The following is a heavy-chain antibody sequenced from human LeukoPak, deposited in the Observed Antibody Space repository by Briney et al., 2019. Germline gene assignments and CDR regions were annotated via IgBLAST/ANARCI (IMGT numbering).Heavy chain of an antibody. J-gene: IGHJ6*03. V-gene: IGHV3-30*02. D-gene: IGHD4-17*01. CDR1: GFTFSTYG. CDR3: AKDRDYGDYPSAYYYYMDA. Sequence: GGSLRLSCAASGFTFSTYGIHWVRQAPGKGLEWVAFIRYDGTSKWYADSVKGRFTISRDNSKNMLYLQMNSLRAEDTAVYHCAKDRDYGDYPSAYYYYMDAWGKGTTVTVSS. CDR2: IRYDGTSK.